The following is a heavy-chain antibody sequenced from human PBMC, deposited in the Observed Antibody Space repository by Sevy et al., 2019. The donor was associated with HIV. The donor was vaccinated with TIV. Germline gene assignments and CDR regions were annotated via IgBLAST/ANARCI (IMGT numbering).Heavy chain of an antibody. CDR1: GFTFSSYA. CDR3: AKDGNYYDSSGYYNRRFDY. CDR2: ISGSGGST. V-gene: IGHV3-23*01. Sequence: GGSLRLSCAASGFTFSSYAMSWVRQAPGKGLEWVSAISGSGGSTYYADSVKGRFTISRDNSKNTLYLQMNSLRAEDTAVYYCAKDGNYYDSSGYYNRRFDYWGQGTLVTVSS. J-gene: IGHJ4*02. D-gene: IGHD3-22*01.